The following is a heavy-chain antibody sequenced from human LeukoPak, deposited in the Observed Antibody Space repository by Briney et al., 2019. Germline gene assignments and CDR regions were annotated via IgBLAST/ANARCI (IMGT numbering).Heavy chain of an antibody. D-gene: IGHD5-18*01. J-gene: IGHJ4*02. CDR3: AKDVGYSHGYSFDY. CDR2: IYSGGST. CDR1: GFTVSSKY. V-gene: IGHV3-66*01. Sequence: GGSLRLSCAVSGFTVSSKYMSWVHQAPGKGLEWVSVIYSGGSTYYADSMKGRFTISRDNSKNTLYLQMNSLRAEDTAVYYCAKDVGYSHGYSFDYWGQGAQVTVSS.